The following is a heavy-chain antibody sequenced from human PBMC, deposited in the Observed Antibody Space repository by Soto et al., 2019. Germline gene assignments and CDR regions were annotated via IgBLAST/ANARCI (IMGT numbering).Heavy chain of an antibody. CDR2: VYHTERT. D-gene: IGHD3-3*01. V-gene: IGHV4-61*01. CDR3: ARDFAYFDS. CDR1: VGSCKSGSYS. Sequence: PSESLSLTSTVSVGSCKSGSYSWSWIRQPPGKGLEWIAYVYHTERTSYNPSLKSRVSISMDTSKNQFSLNLDSVTAADTAVYFCARDFAYFDSWGQGTLVTVSS. J-gene: IGHJ4*02.